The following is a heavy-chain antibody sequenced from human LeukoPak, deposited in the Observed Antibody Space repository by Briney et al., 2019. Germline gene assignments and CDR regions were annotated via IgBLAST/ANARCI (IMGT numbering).Heavy chain of an antibody. V-gene: IGHV4-4*07. CDR2: IYISGST. CDR3: ARVRGPYDTLGYLEY. D-gene: IGHD3-22*01. CDR1: GGSISTYY. Sequence: SETLSLTCTVSGGSISTYYWSWIRQSAGKGLEWIGRIYISGSTYYNPSLTGRVTMSVDTSKNQFSLKLSSVSAADTAVYYCARVRGPYDTLGYLEYWGQGTLVTVSS. J-gene: IGHJ4*02.